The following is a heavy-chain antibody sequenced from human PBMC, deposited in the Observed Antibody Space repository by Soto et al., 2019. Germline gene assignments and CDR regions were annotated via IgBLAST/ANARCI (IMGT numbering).Heavy chain of an antibody. V-gene: IGHV1-69*02. Sequence: QVQLVQSGAEVKKPGSSVKVSCKASGDTFNNHTISWVRQAPGQGLEWVGRIIPVLGVAYYAQKFQGRVTITADKSTSTAYMEVSSLRSEDTAMYYSARLSEMGTMSKGYYYYMDVWGKGTTVTLSS. D-gene: IGHD5-12*01. CDR3: ARLSEMGTMSKGYYYYMDV. CDR1: GDTFNNHT. J-gene: IGHJ6*03. CDR2: IIPVLGVA.